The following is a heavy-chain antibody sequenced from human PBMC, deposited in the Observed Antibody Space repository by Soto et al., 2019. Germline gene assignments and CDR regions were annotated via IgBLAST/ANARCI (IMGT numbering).Heavy chain of an antibody. CDR3: ARGSHGYYYYYGLDV. V-gene: IGHV1-3*01. CDR1: GYTFTSYA. D-gene: IGHD6-13*01. CDR2: INAGNGNT. J-gene: IGHJ6*02. Sequence: ASVKVSCKASGYTFTSYAMHWVRQAPGQRLEWMGWINAGNGNTKYSQKFQGRVTITRDTSASTAYMELNSLRSEDTAVYYCARGSHGYYYYYGLDVWGRGTTVTVSS.